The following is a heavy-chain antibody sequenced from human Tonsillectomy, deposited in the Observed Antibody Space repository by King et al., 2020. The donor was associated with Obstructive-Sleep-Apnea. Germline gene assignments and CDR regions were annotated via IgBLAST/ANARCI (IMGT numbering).Heavy chain of an antibody. CDR1: GYTFTNYY. J-gene: IGHJ1*01. Sequence: QVQLVESGAEVKRPGASVKLSCKASGYTFTNYYMHWVRQAPGQGLEWTGIINPSGGSTSYAQKFQGRVTMTRDTSTSTVYMELSSLRSEDTAIYYCARDAVGIAATNTGPFFWGQGTLVTVSS. CDR2: INPSGGST. D-gene: IGHD6-6*01. V-gene: IGHV1-46*01. CDR3: ARDAVGIAATNTGPFF.